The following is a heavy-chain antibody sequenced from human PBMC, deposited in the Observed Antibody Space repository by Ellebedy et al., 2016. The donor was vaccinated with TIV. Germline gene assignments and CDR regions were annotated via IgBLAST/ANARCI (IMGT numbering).Heavy chain of an antibody. V-gene: IGHV3-7*01. J-gene: IGHJ1*01. Sequence: GESLKISXTASGFPFSSYWMHWVRQAPGKGLEWVANIKQDGSEKYYVDSVKGRFAISRDNAKNSLSLQMDYLRAEDTAVYYCARRYFDHWGQGTLVTVSS. CDR3: ARRYFDH. CDR2: IKQDGSEK. CDR1: GFPFSSYW.